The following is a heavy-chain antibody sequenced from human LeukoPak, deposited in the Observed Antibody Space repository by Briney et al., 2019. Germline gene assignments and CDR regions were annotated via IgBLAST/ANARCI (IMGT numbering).Heavy chain of an antibody. CDR1: GFTFSSYG. V-gene: IGHV3-30*18. D-gene: IGHD1-26*01. Sequence: GRSLRLSCAASGFTFSSYGMHWVRQAPGKGLEWVAIISYDGNNKYYADSVKGRFTISRDNFKNTLSLQMNSLRAEDTAIYYCAKRDTTYWGQGTLVTVSS. J-gene: IGHJ4*02. CDR3: AKRDTTY. CDR2: ISYDGNNK.